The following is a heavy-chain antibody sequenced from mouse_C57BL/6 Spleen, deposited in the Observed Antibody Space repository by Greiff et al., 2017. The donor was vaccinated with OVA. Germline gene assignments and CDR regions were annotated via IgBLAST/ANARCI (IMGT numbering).Heavy chain of an antibody. D-gene: IGHD4-1*01. V-gene: IGHV1-54*01. CDR1: GYAFTNYL. CDR3: ARSGTGKDY. Sequence: VKLQESGAELVRPGTSVKVSCKASGYAFTNYLIEWVKQRPGQGLEWIGVINPGSGGTNYNEKFKGKAPLTADKSSSTAYMQLSSLTSEDSAVYFCARSGTGKDYWGQGTTLTVSS. CDR2: INPGSGGT. J-gene: IGHJ2*01.